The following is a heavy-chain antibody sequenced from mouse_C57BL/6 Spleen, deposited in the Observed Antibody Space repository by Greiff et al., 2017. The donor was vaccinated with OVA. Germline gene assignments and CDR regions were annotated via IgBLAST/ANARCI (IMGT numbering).Heavy chain of an antibody. Sequence: EVQLQQSGPELVKPGASVKISCKASGYTFTDYYMNWVKQSHGQSLEWIGDINPNNGGTSYNQKFKGKATLTVDKSSSTAYMELRSLTSEDSAVYYCARSSLYDGYFFDYWGQGTTLTVSS. CDR2: INPNNGGT. CDR1: GYTFTDYY. J-gene: IGHJ2*01. CDR3: ARSSLYDGYFFDY. D-gene: IGHD2-3*01. V-gene: IGHV1-26*01.